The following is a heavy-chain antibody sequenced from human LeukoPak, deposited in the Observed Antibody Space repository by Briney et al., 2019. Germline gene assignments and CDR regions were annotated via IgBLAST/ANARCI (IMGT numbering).Heavy chain of an antibody. J-gene: IGHJ4*02. CDR3: AKEPTLAPFGY. V-gene: IGHV3-30*02. CDR2: IWYDGSNK. CDR1: GFTFSTYG. Sequence: QTGGSLRLSCAASGFTFSTYGMHWVRQAPGKGLEWVAVIWYDGSNKYYADSVKGRFTISRDNSKNTLYLQMNSLRAEDTAVYYCAKEPTLAPFGYWGQGTLVTVSS.